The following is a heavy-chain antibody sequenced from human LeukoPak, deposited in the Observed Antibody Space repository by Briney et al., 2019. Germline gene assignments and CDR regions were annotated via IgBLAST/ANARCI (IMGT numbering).Heavy chain of an antibody. J-gene: IGHJ4*02. CDR3: ARDRDDYDLGHFDS. Sequence: PGGSLRLSCAASGLTVSRNNMTWVRQAPGKGLEWVSIIYRDDSTYHADAVKGRFYISRDNSKNTLYLQMNSLRAEDTAVYYCARDRDDYDLGHFDSWGQGTLVTV. CDR2: IYRDDST. CDR1: GLTVSRNN. D-gene: IGHD3-3*01. V-gene: IGHV3-53*01.